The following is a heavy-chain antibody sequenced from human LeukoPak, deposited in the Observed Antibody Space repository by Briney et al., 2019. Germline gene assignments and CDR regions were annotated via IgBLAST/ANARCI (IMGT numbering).Heavy chain of an antibody. D-gene: IGHD3-9*01. CDR1: GFTFSSYS. V-gene: IGHV3-21*01. J-gene: IGHJ4*02. CDR3: ARDRALRYFDVVYYLDY. Sequence: GGSLRLSCAASGFTFSSYSMTWVRQAPGKGLEWVSSISSSSSYIYYADSVKGRFTISRDNAKNSLYLQMNSLRAEDTAVYYCARDRALRYFDVVYYLDYWGQGTLVTVSS. CDR2: ISSSSSYI.